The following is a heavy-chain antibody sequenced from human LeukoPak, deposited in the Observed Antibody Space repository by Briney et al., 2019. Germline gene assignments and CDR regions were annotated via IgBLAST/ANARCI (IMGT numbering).Heavy chain of an antibody. CDR1: GYTLTELS. Sequence: ASVKVSCKVSGYTLTELSMHWVRQAPGKGLEWMGGFDPEDGETIYAQKFQGRVTMTEDTSTDTAYMELSSLRSEDTAVHYCATAYDTPTYYFDYWGQGTLVTVSS. CDR3: ATAYDTPTYYFDY. V-gene: IGHV1-24*01. CDR2: FDPEDGET. D-gene: IGHD3-16*01. J-gene: IGHJ4*02.